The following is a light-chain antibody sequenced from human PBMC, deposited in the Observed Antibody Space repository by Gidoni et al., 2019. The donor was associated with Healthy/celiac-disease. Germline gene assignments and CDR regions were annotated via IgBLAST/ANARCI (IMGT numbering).Light chain of an antibody. V-gene: IGKV3-20*01. CDR1: QSVSNSY. CDR3: QQYRSSPPLT. J-gene: IGKJ4*01. Sequence: VFTPAPGTLSLSPGERATLSCRASQSVSNSYLAWYQQKPCQAPSLLIYRASSRATGIPDRFSGSGSGTDFTLTISRLEPEDFAVYYCQQYRSSPPLTFGGGTKVEIK. CDR2: RAS.